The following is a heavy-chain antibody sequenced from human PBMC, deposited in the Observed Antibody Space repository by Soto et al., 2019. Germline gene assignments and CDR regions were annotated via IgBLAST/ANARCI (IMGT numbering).Heavy chain of an antibody. CDR1: GFTFSSYW. J-gene: IGHJ3*02. V-gene: IGHV3-7*01. CDR3: ARDGASGYCSSTSCYAASDAFDI. CDR2: IKQDGSEK. Sequence: GGSLRLSCAASGFTFSSYWMSWVRQAPGKGLEWVANIKQDGSEKYYVDSVKGRFTISRDNAKNSLYLQMNSLRAEDTAVYYCARDGASGYCSSTSCYAASDAFDIWGQGTMVTVSS. D-gene: IGHD2-2*03.